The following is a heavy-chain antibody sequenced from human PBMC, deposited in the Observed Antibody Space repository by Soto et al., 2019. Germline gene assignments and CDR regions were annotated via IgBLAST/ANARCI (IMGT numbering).Heavy chain of an antibody. CDR1: GFTFSSYA. J-gene: IGHJ6*02. D-gene: IGHD3-3*01. V-gene: IGHV3-30-3*01. Sequence: VGSLSLSFAASGFTFSSYAMHWVRQAPGKGLEWVAVISYDGSNKYYADGVKGRFTIARDNSKNTLYLQMNSLRAEDTAVYYCARGGPYYAFWSGYAGGGGMDVWGQGTTVTVSS. CDR2: ISYDGSNK. CDR3: ARGGPYYAFWSGYAGGGGMDV.